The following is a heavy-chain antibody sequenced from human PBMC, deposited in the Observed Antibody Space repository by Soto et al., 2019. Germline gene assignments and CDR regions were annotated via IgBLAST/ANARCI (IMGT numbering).Heavy chain of an antibody. V-gene: IGHV3-23*01. D-gene: IGHD3-3*01. Sequence: EVQMLESGGDLVQPGGSLRLSCADSSFTFNMSAMSWVRQAPGNGLEWVSGIRGSGGSTYYTDSVKGRFTISRDNSKNTLFLQMDRLSAEDTAVYYCAKEKNFWSGTTAFDSWGQGTPVTVSS. CDR2: IRGSGGST. CDR3: AKEKNFWSGTTAFDS. CDR1: SFTFNMSA. J-gene: IGHJ5*01.